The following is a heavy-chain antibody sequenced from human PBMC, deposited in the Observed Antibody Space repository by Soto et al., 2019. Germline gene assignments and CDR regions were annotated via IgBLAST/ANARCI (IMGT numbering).Heavy chain of an antibody. Sequence: EVQLVESGGGLVQPGRSLRFSCAASGFTFDDYAMHWVRQAPGKGLEWVSGISWNSGSIGYADSVKGRFTISRDNAKNSLYLQMNSLRAEDTALYYCAKAQPRLHYFDYWGQGTLVTVSS. D-gene: IGHD6-13*01. CDR1: GFTFDDYA. CDR2: ISWNSGSI. CDR3: AKAQPRLHYFDY. J-gene: IGHJ4*02. V-gene: IGHV3-9*01.